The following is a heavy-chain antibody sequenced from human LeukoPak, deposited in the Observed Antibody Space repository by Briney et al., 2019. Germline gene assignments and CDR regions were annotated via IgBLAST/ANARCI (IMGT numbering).Heavy chain of an antibody. D-gene: IGHD3-22*01. CDR2: IYPGDSDT. J-gene: IGHJ4*02. Sequence: GESLKISCKGSGYSFTSYWIGWVRQMPGKGLEWMGIIYPGDSDTRYSPSFQGQVTISADKSISTAYLQWSSLKASGTAMYYCARQTYYYDSSGYHPRGQYFDYWGQGTLVTVSS. CDR3: ARQTYYYDSSGYHPRGQYFDY. V-gene: IGHV5-51*01. CDR1: GYSFTSYW.